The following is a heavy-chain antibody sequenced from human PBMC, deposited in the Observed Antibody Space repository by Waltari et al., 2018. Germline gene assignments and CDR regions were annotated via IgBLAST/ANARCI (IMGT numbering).Heavy chain of an antibody. CDR2: IYYSGST. Sequence: QLQLQESGPGLVKPSETLSLTCTVSGGSISSSSYYWGWIRQPPGKGLEWIGSIYYSGSTYYNPSLKSRVTISVDTSKNQFSLKLSSVTAADTAVYYCARGKIELHYYYMDVWGKGTTVTISS. D-gene: IGHD2-15*01. CDR1: GGSISSSSYY. CDR3: ARGKIELHYYYMDV. J-gene: IGHJ6*03. V-gene: IGHV4-39*07.